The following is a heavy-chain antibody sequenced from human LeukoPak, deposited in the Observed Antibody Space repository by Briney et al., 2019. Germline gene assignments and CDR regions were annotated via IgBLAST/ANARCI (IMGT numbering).Heavy chain of an antibody. Sequence: PGGSLRLSCAASGFTVSSNYMSWVRQAPGKGLEWVSIIYSGGSTYYADSVKGRFTTSRDNSKNTLFLQMNSLRAEDTAMYYCARSNSATIPGADPWGQGTLVTVSS. CDR1: GFTVSSNY. J-gene: IGHJ5*02. CDR2: IYSGGST. V-gene: IGHV3-53*01. CDR3: ARSNSATIPGADP. D-gene: IGHD1-26*01.